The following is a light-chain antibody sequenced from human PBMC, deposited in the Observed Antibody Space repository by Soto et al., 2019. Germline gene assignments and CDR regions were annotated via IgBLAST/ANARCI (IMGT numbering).Light chain of an antibody. Sequence: EIVLTQSPGTLSLSPGERATLSCRASQSVSSSYLAWYQQKPGQAPRLLIYGASSRATGIPDTFSGRGSGTDFTLTISRLEPEDFAVYYCQQYGSSRWTVGPGTKVEIK. J-gene: IGKJ1*01. CDR3: QQYGSSRWT. V-gene: IGKV3-20*01. CDR1: QSVSSSY. CDR2: GAS.